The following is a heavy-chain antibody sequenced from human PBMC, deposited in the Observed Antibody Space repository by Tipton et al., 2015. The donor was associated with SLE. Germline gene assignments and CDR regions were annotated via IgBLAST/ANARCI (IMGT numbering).Heavy chain of an antibody. J-gene: IGHJ4*02. D-gene: IGHD2-8*02. CDR3: ARIRGGYCTGGNCHLGYYFDY. CDR2: ISADGANT. Sequence: GSLRLSCAASGFSVSGNYMTWARQAPGKGLEWVSAISADGANTFYADSMKGRFAISRDNSKNAVFLQIDSLRTEDTAVYYCARIRGGYCTGGNCHLGYYFDYWGQGALVTVSS. V-gene: IGHV3-53*01. CDR1: GFSVSGNY.